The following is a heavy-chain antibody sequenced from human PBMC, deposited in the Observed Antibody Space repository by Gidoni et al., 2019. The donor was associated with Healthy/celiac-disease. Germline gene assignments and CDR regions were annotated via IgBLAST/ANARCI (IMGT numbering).Heavy chain of an antibody. D-gene: IGHD3-10*01. CDR2: ISWNSGSI. J-gene: IGHJ5*02. Sequence: EVQLVESGGGLVQPGRSLRLSCAASGFTFDDYAMHWVRQAPGKGLEWVSGISWNSGSIGYADSVKGRFTISRDNAKNSLYLQMNSLRAEDTALYYCAKDIRNYGSGIGTWGQGTLVTVSS. V-gene: IGHV3-9*01. CDR1: GFTFDDYA. CDR3: AKDIRNYGSGIGT.